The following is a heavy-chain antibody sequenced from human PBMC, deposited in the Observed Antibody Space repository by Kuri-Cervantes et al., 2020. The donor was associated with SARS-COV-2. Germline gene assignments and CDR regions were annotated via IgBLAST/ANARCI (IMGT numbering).Heavy chain of an antibody. CDR2: ISSGSSYI. CDR1: GFTFSSYS. V-gene: IGHV3-21*01. CDR3: VRDGDHWNFDY. Sequence: GESLKISCAASGFTFSSYSMNWVRQAPGKGLEWVSSISSGSSYIFYADSVKGRFTLSRDNAKNMLFLQMNSLRAEDTAVYYCVRDGDHWNFDYWGQGTLVTVSS. J-gene: IGHJ4*02. D-gene: IGHD1-1*01.